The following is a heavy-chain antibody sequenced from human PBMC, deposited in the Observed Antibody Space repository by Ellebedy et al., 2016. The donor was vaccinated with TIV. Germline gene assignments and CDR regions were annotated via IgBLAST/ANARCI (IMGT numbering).Heavy chain of an antibody. D-gene: IGHD3-22*01. CDR3: ARETHYYDSRSDYPWGS. CDR1: GYTFTTYT. J-gene: IGHJ4*02. Sequence: ASVKVSCXASGYTFTTYTMHWVRQAPGQGLEWMGWINAGNGKTKSSQKFQGRVTITRDTSASTAYMELRSLGSEDTAMYYCARETHYYDSRSDYPWGSWGQGTLVTVSS. CDR2: INAGNGKT. V-gene: IGHV1-3*01.